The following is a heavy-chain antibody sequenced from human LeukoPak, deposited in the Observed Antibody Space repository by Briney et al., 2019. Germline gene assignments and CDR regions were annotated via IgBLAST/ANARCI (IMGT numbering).Heavy chain of an antibody. J-gene: IGHJ4*02. D-gene: IGHD3-22*01. CDR1: GGSISSGGYY. V-gene: IGHV4-31*03. CDR2: IYYSGST. CDR3: ARNGPSGSGYFFDY. Sequence: KTSETLSLTCTVSGGSISSGGYYWSWIRQHPGKGLEWIGYIYYSGSTYYNPSLKGRVTISVDTSKNQFSLKLRPGTGADTAVYYWARNGPSGSGYFFDYWGQGTLVTVSS.